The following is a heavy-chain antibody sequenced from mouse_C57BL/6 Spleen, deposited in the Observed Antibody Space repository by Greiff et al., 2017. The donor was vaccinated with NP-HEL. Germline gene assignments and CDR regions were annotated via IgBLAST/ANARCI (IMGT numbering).Heavy chain of an antibody. CDR3: ASRATGPDYWYFDV. CDR2: IYPGDGDT. CDR1: GYAFSSSW. V-gene: IGHV1-82*01. J-gene: IGHJ1*03. D-gene: IGHD4-1*02. Sequence: VQLQQSGPELVKPGASVKISCKASGYAFSSSWMNWVKQRPGKGLEWIGRIYPGDGDTNYNGKFKGKATLTADKSSSTAYMQLSSLTSEDSAVYFCASRATGPDYWYFDVWGTGTTVTVSS.